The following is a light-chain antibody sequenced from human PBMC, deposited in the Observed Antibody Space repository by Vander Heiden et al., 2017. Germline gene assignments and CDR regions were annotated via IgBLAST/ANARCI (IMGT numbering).Light chain of an antibody. J-gene: IGKJ1*01. V-gene: IGKV4-1*01. Sequence: DIVMTQSPDSLAASLGERATINCQSSQNVLYNSNNKNYLAWYQQKPGQPPKLLIYWASTRESGVPDRFSGSGSGTDFTLTISSLQAEDVAVYYCQQFYSLPWTFGQGTKVEI. CDR3: QQFYSLPWT. CDR2: WAS. CDR1: QNVLYNSNNKNY.